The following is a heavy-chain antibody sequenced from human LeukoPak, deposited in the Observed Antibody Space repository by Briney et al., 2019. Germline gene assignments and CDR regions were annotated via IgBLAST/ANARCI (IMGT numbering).Heavy chain of an antibody. D-gene: IGHD6-13*01. CDR1: GGFINSSSYY. CDR3: ARMFRSSWYINWFDP. J-gene: IGHJ5*02. V-gene: IGHV4-39*01. CDR2: IYYSGST. Sequence: SETLSLTCTVSGGFINSSSYYWGWIRQPPGKGLEWIGSIYYSGSTYYNPSLKSRVTISVDTSKNQFPLKLNFVTAADTAMYYCARMFRSSWYINWFDPWGQGTLVTVSS.